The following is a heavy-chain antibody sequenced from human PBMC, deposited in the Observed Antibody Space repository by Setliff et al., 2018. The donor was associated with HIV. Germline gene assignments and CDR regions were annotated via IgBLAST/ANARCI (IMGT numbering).Heavy chain of an antibody. J-gene: IGHJ4*02. V-gene: IGHV4-31*03. CDR3: ARGGLGVVTSFDS. CDR1: GGSISSGGYY. Sequence: KPSETLSLTCTVSGGSISSGGYYWSWIRQHPGKGLEWIGYIRYSGNTYNNPSLNSRISISVDMSKNKFSLKLSSLTAADTAVYYCARGGLGVVTSFDSWGPGTLVTVPQ. D-gene: IGHD3-3*01. CDR2: IRYSGNT.